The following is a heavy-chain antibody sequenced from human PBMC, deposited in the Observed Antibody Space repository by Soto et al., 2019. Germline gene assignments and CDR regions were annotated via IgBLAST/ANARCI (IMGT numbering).Heavy chain of an antibody. CDR1: GGSISSGGYY. CDR2: IYYSGST. J-gene: IGHJ6*02. Sequence: SETLSLTCTVSGGSISSGGYYWSWIRQHPGKGLEWIGYIYYSGSTYYNPSLKSRVTISVDTSKNQFSLKLSSVTAADTAVYYCAREGTTVTAAGRHGYYGMDVWGQGTTVTVSS. D-gene: IGHD4-17*01. V-gene: IGHV4-31*03. CDR3: AREGTTVTAAGRHGYYGMDV.